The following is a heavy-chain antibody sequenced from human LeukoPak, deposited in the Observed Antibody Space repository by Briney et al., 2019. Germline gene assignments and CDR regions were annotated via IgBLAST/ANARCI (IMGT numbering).Heavy chain of an antibody. CDR1: GFTFSSYA. CDR2: ISYDGSNK. D-gene: IGHD1-26*01. V-gene: IGHV3-30*04. J-gene: IGHJ4*02. Sequence: GRSLRLSCAASGFTFSSYAMHWVRQAPGKGLEWVAVISYDGSNKYYADSVKGRFTISRDNSKNTLYLQMNSLRAEDTAVYYCARDRAVIVGATTIRVGFDYWGQGTLVTVSS. CDR3: ARDRAVIVGATTIRVGFDY.